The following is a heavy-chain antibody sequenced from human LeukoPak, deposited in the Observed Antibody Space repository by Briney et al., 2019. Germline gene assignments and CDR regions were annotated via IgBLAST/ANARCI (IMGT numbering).Heavy chain of an antibody. CDR2: INNVGSST. V-gene: IGHV3-74*01. CDR1: GFTFSTYW. Sequence: GGSLRLSCAASGFTFSTYWMHWVRQVPGKGLVWVSRINNVGSSTTNADSVKGRFTISRDNAKNTLYLQMNSLRVEDTAVYYCARGLYYGMDVWGQGTTVTVSS. CDR3: ARGLYYGMDV. J-gene: IGHJ6*02.